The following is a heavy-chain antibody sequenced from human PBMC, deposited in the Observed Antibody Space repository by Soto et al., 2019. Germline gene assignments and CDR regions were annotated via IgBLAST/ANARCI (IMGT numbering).Heavy chain of an antibody. Sequence: EVQLVASGGGLVQPGGSLRLSCAASGFTFSSYWMSWVRQAPGKGLEWVANIKQDGNEKYSVDSVKGRFTISRDNAKNSLYLQMNSLRAEDTAVYYCARDLDQGCSGGSCYSTGAFDMWGQGTVVTVSS. D-gene: IGHD2-15*01. CDR1: GFTFSSYW. V-gene: IGHV3-7*01. CDR3: ARDLDQGCSGGSCYSTGAFDM. J-gene: IGHJ3*02. CDR2: IKQDGNEK.